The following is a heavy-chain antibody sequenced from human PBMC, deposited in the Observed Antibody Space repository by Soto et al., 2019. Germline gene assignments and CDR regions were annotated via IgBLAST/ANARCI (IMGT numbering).Heavy chain of an antibody. CDR1: GFTFISYG. V-gene: IGHV3-30*03. J-gene: IGHJ6*02. D-gene: IGHD2-2*01. CDR3: ARPTGYCTSTTCQPSYNGMDV. Sequence: QVLLMESGGGVFHPGRSLRLSGAASGFTFISYGMHWVRQAPVKGLEWVAVISDDGSNNYYAASVKGRFIISRDNAKNTLYLQMNILRAAATAVYYCARPTGYCTSTTCQPSYNGMDVWGQGTTVTVSS. CDR2: ISDDGSNN.